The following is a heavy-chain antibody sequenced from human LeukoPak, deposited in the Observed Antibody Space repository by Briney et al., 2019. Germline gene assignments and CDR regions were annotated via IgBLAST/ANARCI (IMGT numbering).Heavy chain of an antibody. CDR3: ARGSENNCDRSGPIGF. CDR1: GYRFTSYD. Sequence: ASVKVSCKTSGYRFTSYDINWVRQTTGQGLEWMGWMNPHSGNTGYAQKFQGRLTLPRNTSITTAYMELSSLTSEDTALYYWARGSENNCDRSGPIGFWGQGTLVTVSS. CDR2: MNPHSGNT. V-gene: IGHV1-8*01. D-gene: IGHD3-3*01. J-gene: IGHJ4*02.